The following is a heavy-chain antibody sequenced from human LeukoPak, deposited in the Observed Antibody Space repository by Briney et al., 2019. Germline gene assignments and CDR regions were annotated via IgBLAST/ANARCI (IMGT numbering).Heavy chain of an antibody. J-gene: IGHJ4*02. CDR3: ARRYTGSYSYFDY. Sequence: GGSLRLSCAASGFTFSSYWMSWVRQAPGKGLEWVANIKQDGSEKYYVDSVKGRFTISRDNDKNSLYLQMNSLRAEDTAVYYCARRYTGSYSYFDYWGQGTLVTVSS. V-gene: IGHV3-7*01. D-gene: IGHD1-26*01. CDR1: GFTFSSYW. CDR2: IKQDGSEK.